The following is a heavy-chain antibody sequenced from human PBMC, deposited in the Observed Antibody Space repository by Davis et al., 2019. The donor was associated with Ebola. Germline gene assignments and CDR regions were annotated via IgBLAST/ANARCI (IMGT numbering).Heavy chain of an antibody. CDR1: GYSISSGYS. CDR2: IYHSGST. J-gene: IGHJ4*02. CDR3: ARDRTAFDY. V-gene: IGHV4-38-2*02. Sequence: PSETLSLTCAVSGYSISSGYSWSWIRQPPGKGLEWIGYIYHSGSTYYNPSLKSRVTISVDTSKNQFSLKLSSVTAADTAVYYCARDRTAFDYWGQGTLVTVSS.